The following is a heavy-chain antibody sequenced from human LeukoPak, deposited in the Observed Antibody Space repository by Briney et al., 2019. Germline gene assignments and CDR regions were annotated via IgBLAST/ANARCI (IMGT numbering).Heavy chain of an antibody. CDR1: GYTFTGYY. D-gene: IGHD3-3*01. Sequence: ASVKVSCKASGYTFTGYYMHWVRQAPGQGLEWMGCINPNSGGTKYAQKFQGGVTLTRDTSISTAYMELSRLRSEDTAVYYCARDIDPHYYDFWSGHPGGFDPWGQGTLVTVSS. V-gene: IGHV1-2*02. J-gene: IGHJ5*02. CDR2: INPNSGGT. CDR3: ARDIDPHYYDFWSGHPGGFDP.